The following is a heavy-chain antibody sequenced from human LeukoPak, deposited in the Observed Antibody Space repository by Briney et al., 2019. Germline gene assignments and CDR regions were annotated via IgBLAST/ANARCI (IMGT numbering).Heavy chain of an antibody. D-gene: IGHD1-1*01. V-gene: IGHV1-2*02. J-gene: IGHJ3*02. CDR3: ARDLDDAFDI. CDR2: INPKTGST. Sequence: ASVKVSCKASGYTFTDYYIHWVRQAPGKGLEWMGWINPKTGSTNYPQKFQGRVTMTRDTSISTVNMELSRLRSDDTAVYFCARDLDDAFDIWGQGTVVTVSS. CDR1: GYTFTDYY.